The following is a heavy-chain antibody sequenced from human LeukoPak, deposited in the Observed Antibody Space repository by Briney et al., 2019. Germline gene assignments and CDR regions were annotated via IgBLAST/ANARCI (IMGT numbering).Heavy chain of an antibody. D-gene: IGHD3-3*01. CDR1: GGSISSHY. V-gene: IGHV4-59*11. Sequence: PSETLSLTCNVSGGSISSHYWSWIRQPPGKGLEWIGYIYFLGSTNYNPSLKSRVTISVDTSKNQFSLKLSSVTAADTAVYYCARDGSSEYYDFWSGYRYYFDYWGQGTLVTVSS. J-gene: IGHJ4*02. CDR2: IYFLGST. CDR3: ARDGSSEYYDFWSGYRYYFDY.